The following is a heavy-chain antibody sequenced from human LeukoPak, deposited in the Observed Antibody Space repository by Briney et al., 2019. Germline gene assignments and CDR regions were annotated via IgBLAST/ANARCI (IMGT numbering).Heavy chain of an antibody. D-gene: IGHD3-3*01. Sequence: GASVKVSCKTSGYTFTSSVISWVRQAPGQGLEWMGWTSCYSGNTKYAQKLQGRVTMTTDTSTSTVYMELRSLGSDDTAVYYCAREPSSGYADYWGQGTLVTVSS. CDR2: TSCYSGNT. V-gene: IGHV1-18*01. J-gene: IGHJ4*02. CDR3: AREPSSGYADY. CDR1: GYTFTSSV.